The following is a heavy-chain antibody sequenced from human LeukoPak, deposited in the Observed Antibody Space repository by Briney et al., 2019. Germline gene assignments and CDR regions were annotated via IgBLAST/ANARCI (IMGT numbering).Heavy chain of an antibody. CDR3: AMWGVGANYYYYMDV. D-gene: IGHD1-26*01. CDR1: GYTFTGYY. Sequence: GASVKVSCKASGYTFTGYYMHWVRQAPGQGLDWMGRINPNSGGTNYAQKFQGRVTMTRDTSISTAYMELSRLRSDDTAVYYCAMWGVGANYYYYMDVWGTGTTVTVSS. V-gene: IGHV1-2*06. CDR2: INPNSGGT. J-gene: IGHJ6*03.